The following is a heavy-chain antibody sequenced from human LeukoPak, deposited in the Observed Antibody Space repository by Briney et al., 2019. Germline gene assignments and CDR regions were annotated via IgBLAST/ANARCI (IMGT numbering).Heavy chain of an antibody. Sequence: GASLRLSCAASGFTFSSYAMSWVRQAPGKGLEWVSAISGSGGSTYYADSVKGRFTISRDNSKNTLYLQMNSLRAEDTAVYYCAKDNRPFMITFGGVTRYFDYWGQGTLVTVSS. J-gene: IGHJ4*02. CDR2: ISGSGGST. V-gene: IGHV3-23*01. CDR3: AKDNRPFMITFGGVTRYFDY. CDR1: GFTFSSYA. D-gene: IGHD3-16*01.